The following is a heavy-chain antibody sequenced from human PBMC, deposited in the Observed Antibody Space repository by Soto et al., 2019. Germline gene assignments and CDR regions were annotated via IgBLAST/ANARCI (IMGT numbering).Heavy chain of an antibody. CDR3: ARDGHSYGSASYYYGMDV. CDR1: GFSLSNYW. CDR2: ISGSGRDI. J-gene: IGHJ6*02. Sequence: GGSLRLSCAASGFSLSNYWMHWVRQAPGKGLEWVSCISGSGRDIYYADSVKGRFTISRDNAKNTLYLQMNSLRAEDTAVYYCARDGHSYGSASYYYGMDVWGQGTTVTVSS. D-gene: IGHD5-18*01. V-gene: IGHV3-21*01.